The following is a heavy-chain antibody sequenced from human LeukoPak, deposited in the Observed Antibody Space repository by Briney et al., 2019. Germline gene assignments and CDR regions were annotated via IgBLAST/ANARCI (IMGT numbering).Heavy chain of an antibody. CDR2: INPTSGGT. CDR3: SRFDWMKDC. V-gene: IGHV1-2*02. Sequence: RASVKVSCKASGYTFTDSYMHWVRQAPGQGLEWMGWINPTSGGTNYAQKFQGRVTMTRDTSISTVYMELSRLRSDDTAVYYCSRFDWMKDCWGQGTLVTVSS. CDR1: GYTFTDSY. D-gene: IGHD2-2*03. J-gene: IGHJ4*02.